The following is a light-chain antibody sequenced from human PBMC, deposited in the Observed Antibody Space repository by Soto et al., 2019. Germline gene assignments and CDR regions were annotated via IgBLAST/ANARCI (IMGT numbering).Light chain of an antibody. CDR2: EVS. V-gene: IGLV2-14*01. CDR1: SSDVGGYNY. CDR3: SSYTSSSTPYV. Sequence: QSVLTQPASVSGSPGQSITISCTGTSSDVGGYNYVSWYQQHPGKAPKLMSYEVSNRPSGVSNRFSGFKSGNTASLTISGLQAEDEADYYCSSYTSSSTPYVFGTGTKVTVL. J-gene: IGLJ1*01.